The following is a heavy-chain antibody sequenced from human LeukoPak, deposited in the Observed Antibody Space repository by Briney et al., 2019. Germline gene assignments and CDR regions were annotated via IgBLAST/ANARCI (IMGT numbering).Heavy chain of an antibody. CDR3: ARGGIVVVPAAISTSSNFDY. D-gene: IGHD2-2*01. CDR1: GGSISSYY. CDR2: INHSEST. J-gene: IGHJ4*02. Sequence: SETLSLTCTVSGGSISSYYWGWIRQPPGKGLEWIGEINHSESTNYNPTLKSRVTISVDTSKNQFSLKLGSVTAADTAVYYCARGGIVVVPAAISTSSNFDYWGQGTLVTVSS. V-gene: IGHV4-34*01.